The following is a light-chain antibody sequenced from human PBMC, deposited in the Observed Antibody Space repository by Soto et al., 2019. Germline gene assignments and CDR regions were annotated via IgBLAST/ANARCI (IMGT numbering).Light chain of an antibody. Sequence: EIVLTQSPGTLSLSPGERAILSCRASQSVSSNYLAWYQQKPGQAPRLLIYGASSRATGIPDRFSGSVSGTDLTLTISRVEPEDFAVYYCQQYGSSPITFGQGTRLEIK. J-gene: IGKJ5*01. V-gene: IGKV3-20*01. CDR3: QQYGSSPIT. CDR2: GAS. CDR1: QSVSSNY.